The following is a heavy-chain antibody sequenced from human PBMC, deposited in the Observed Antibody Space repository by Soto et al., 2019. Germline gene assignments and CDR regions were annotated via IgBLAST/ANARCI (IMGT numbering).Heavy chain of an antibody. J-gene: IGHJ4*02. V-gene: IGHV4-31*03. CDR2: IYYSGST. D-gene: IGHD3-3*01. Sequence: QVQLQESGPGLVKPSQTLSLTCTVSGGSISSGGYYWSWIRQHPGKGLEWIGYIYYSGSTYYNPSLKSRVTISVDTSKNQFSLKLSSVTAADTAVYYCSRVGYDFWSGYSPFDYWGQGTLVTVSS. CDR3: SRVGYDFWSGYSPFDY. CDR1: GGSISSGGYY.